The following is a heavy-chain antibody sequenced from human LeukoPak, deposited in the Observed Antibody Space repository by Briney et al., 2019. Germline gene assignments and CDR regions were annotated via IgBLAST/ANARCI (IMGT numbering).Heavy chain of an antibody. CDR1: GGTFSSYA. Sequence: ASVKVSCKASGGTFSSYAISWVRQAPGQGLEWMGGIIPIFGTANYAQKFQGRVTITADESTSTAYMELSSLRSEDTAVYYRARGEAVAGPPDYWGQGTLVTVSS. V-gene: IGHV1-69*13. D-gene: IGHD6-19*01. CDR3: ARGEAVAGPPDY. CDR2: IIPIFGTA. J-gene: IGHJ4*02.